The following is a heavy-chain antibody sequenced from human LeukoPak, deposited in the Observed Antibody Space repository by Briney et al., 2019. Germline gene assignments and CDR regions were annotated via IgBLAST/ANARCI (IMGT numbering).Heavy chain of an antibody. V-gene: IGHV3-74*01. D-gene: IGHD4-23*01. Sequence: GGSLRLSCAASGFTFSSYWVNWVRQAPGKGVVWVSRIASDGSSTTYADSVKGRFSISRDNAKNTLYLQMNSLRVEDTAVYYCARGRPHGNDYWGQGTLVTVSS. CDR3: ARGRPHGNDY. CDR2: IASDGSST. CDR1: GFTFSSYW. J-gene: IGHJ4*02.